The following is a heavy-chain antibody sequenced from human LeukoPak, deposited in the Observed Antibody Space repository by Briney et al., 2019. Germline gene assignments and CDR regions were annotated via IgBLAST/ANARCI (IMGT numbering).Heavy chain of an antibody. V-gene: IGHV4-39*07. J-gene: IGHJ4*02. Sequence: SETLSLTCTVSGGSISSYYWGWIRQPPGKGLQWLGSIFYSGTTFYNPSLKSRVTISVDTSKNQFSLKLRSVTAADTAVYYCARVTGYMIEDYFDYWGQGTLVTVSS. CDR1: GGSISSYY. CDR2: IFYSGTT. D-gene: IGHD3-22*01. CDR3: ARVTGYMIEDYFDY.